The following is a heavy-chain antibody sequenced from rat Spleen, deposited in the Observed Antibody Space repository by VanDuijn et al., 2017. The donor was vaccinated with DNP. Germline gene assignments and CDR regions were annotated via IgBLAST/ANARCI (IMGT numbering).Heavy chain of an antibody. CDR1: GYSITSSYR. D-gene: IGHD1-11*01. V-gene: IGHV3-3*01. CDR3: ARQRYGGYSANWFAY. Sequence: EVQLQESGPGLVKPSQSLSLTCSVTGYSITSSYRWNWIRKFPGNKLEWIGHIGYSGSTTYNPSLKSRISITRDTSKNQLFLQVSSVTTEDTATYYCARQRYGGYSANWFAYWGQGTLVTVSS. CDR2: IGYSGST. J-gene: IGHJ3*01.